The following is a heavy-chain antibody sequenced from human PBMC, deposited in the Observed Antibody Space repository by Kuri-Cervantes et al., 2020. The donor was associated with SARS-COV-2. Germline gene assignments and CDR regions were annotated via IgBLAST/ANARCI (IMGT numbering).Heavy chain of an antibody. CDR2: IRYDGSNK. J-gene: IGHJ4*02. CDR1: GFTFSSYG. V-gene: IGHV3-30*02. Sequence: GESLKISCAASGFTFSSYGMHWVRQAPGKGLEWVAFIRYDGSNKYYADSVKGRFTISRDNAKNSLYLQMNSLRAEDTAVYYCARRNDFWSGAYFDYWGQGTLVTVSS. D-gene: IGHD3-3*01. CDR3: ARRNDFWSGAYFDY.